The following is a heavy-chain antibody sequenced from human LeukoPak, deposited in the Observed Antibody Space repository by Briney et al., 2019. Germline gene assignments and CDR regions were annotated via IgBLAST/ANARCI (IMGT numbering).Heavy chain of an antibody. Sequence: SETLSLTCTVSGGSISSNSHYWSWIRQPAGKGLEYIGRIYVSGSTNYNPSLKSRVTISVDTSKNHFSLRLSSVTAADTAVYYCARETTARGYFDYWGQGTLVTVSS. CDR2: IYVSGST. CDR3: ARETTARGYFDY. CDR1: GGSISSNSHY. D-gene: IGHD4-17*01. J-gene: IGHJ4*02. V-gene: IGHV4-61*02.